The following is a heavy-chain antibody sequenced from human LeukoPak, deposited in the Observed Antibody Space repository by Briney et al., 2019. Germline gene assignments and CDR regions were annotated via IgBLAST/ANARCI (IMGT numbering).Heavy chain of an antibody. D-gene: IGHD3-9*01. CDR2: IGSSGSGGST. J-gene: IGHJ4*02. Sequence: GGSLRLSCAASGFTFSTYSMSWVRQAPGKGLEWVSAIGSSGSGGSTYYADSVKGRFTISRDNSKNTLYLQMTSLRAEDMAVYYCARESDILTGYPPPFDHWGQGTLVTVSS. V-gene: IGHV3-23*01. CDR3: ARESDILTGYPPPFDH. CDR1: GFTFSTYS.